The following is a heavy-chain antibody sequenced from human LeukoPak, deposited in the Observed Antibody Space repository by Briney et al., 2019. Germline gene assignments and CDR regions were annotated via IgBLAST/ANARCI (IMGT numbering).Heavy chain of an antibody. CDR1: GFTFSSYS. D-gene: IGHD1-26*01. CDR2: ISSSSSYI. V-gene: IGHV3-21*01. J-gene: IGHJ4*02. Sequence: PGGSLRLSCAASGFTFSSYSMNWVRQAPGEGLEWVSSISSSSSYIYYADSVKGRFTISRDNAKNSLYLQMNSLRAEDTAVYYCARAGIQSGSYPDYWGQGTLVTVSS. CDR3: ARAGIQSGSYPDY.